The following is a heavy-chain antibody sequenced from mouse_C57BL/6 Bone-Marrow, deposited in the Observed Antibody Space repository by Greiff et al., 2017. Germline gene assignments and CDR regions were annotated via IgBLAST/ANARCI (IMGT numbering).Heavy chain of an antibody. D-gene: IGHD1-1*01. V-gene: IGHV1-72*01. J-gene: IGHJ4*01. Sequence: QVQLQQPGAELVKPGASVKLSCKASGYTFTSYWMHWVKQSPGRGLEWIGRIDPNSGGTKYNEKFKSKATLTVDKPSSTAYMQLSSLAAEDSAVYYCAEGSSRDRYAMDYWGQGTSVTVSS. CDR3: AEGSSRDRYAMDY. CDR2: IDPNSGGT. CDR1: GYTFTSYW.